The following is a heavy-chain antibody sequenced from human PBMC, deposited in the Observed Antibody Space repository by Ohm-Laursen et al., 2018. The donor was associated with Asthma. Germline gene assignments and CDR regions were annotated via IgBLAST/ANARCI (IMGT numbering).Heavy chain of an antibody. CDR1: GASVGSGSSF. D-gene: IGHD5-24*01. V-gene: IGHV4-61*01. CDR2: IYERGST. CDR3: AKGLRYDGYLYGLDV. J-gene: IGHJ6*02. Sequence: GTLSLTCSVSGASVGSGSSFWSWIRQPPGKGREGMGYIYERGSTNYYPSLKGRVTISLDTSKNQFSLRLSSVTAADTAVYYCAKGLRYDGYLYGLDVWGHGTTVTVSS.